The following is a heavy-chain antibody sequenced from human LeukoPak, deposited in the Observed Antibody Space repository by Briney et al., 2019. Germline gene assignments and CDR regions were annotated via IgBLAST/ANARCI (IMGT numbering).Heavy chain of an antibody. CDR2: INHSGST. J-gene: IGHJ3*02. CDR3: ARGYYDFWSGYHDAFDI. V-gene: IGHV4-34*01. Sequence: PSETLPLTCAVYGGSFSGYYWSWIRQPPGKGLEWIGEINHSGSTNYNPSLKSRVTISVDTSKNQFSLKLSSVTAADTAVYYCARGYYDFWSGYHDAFDIWGQGTMVTVSS. CDR1: GGSFSGYY. D-gene: IGHD3-3*01.